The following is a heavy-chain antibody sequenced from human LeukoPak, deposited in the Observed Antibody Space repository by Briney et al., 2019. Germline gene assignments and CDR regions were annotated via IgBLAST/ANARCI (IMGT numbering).Heavy chain of an antibody. Sequence: ASVKVSCKASGYTFTGYYMHWVRQAPGQGLEWMGWINPNSGGTNYARKFQGRVTMTRDTSISTAYVELSRLRSDDTAVYYCARDDSSGYYYDYWGQGTLVTVSS. CDR3: ARDDSSGYYYDY. D-gene: IGHD3-22*01. J-gene: IGHJ4*02. V-gene: IGHV1-2*02. CDR2: INPNSGGT. CDR1: GYTFTGYY.